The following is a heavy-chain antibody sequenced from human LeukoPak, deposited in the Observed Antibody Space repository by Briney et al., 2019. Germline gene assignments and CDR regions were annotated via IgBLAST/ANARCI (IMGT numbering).Heavy chain of an antibody. CDR3: VVGGSPGY. V-gene: IGHV3-74*01. CDR1: GLAFSAYK. D-gene: IGHD2-15*01. J-gene: IGHJ4*02. CDR2: TSTDGYTT. Sequence: GGSLRLSCAASGLAFSAYKMHWVRQAPRKGLVWVSRTSTDGYTTDYADFVQGRFTASRDNTKNTWSLEMNSLRAEDTAVYYCVVGGSPGYWGQGTLVTVSS.